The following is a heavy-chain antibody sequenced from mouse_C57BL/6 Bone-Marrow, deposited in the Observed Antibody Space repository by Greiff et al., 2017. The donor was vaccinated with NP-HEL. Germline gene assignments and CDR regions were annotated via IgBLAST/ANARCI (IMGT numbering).Heavy chain of an antibody. V-gene: IGHV1-69*01. CDR3: ARGRYSNYDYFDY. D-gene: IGHD2-5*01. CDR1: GYTFTSYW. CDR2: IDPSDSYT. Sequence: QVQLQQPGAELVMPGASVKLSCKASGYTFTSYWMHWVKQRPGQGLEWIGEIDPSDSYTNYIQKFKGKSTLTVDKSSSTAYMQLSRLTSEDSAVYDCARGRYSNYDYFDYWGQGTTLTVSS. J-gene: IGHJ2*01.